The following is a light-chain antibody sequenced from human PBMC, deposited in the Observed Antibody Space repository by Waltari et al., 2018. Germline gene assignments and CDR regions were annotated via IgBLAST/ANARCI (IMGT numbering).Light chain of an antibody. V-gene: IGKV1-8*01. Sequence: AIRMTQSPASLSASTGDRVTISCRAIQGVSTYLAWYQPKPGKAPSLLSYAASTLESVVPSKFSGSGSGTDFTLTISCLQSEDFATYYCQQYHTYPWTFGQGTKVEI. CDR1: QGVSTY. J-gene: IGKJ1*01. CDR3: QQYHTYPWT. CDR2: AAS.